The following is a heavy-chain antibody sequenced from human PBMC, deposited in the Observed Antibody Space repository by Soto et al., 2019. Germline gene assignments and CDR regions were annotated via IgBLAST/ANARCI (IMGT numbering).Heavy chain of an antibody. D-gene: IGHD5-18*01. V-gene: IGHV1-69*13. CDR3: ARGIQLWSPKIKYYYYGMDV. CDR2: IIPIFGTA. J-gene: IGHJ6*02. Sequence: SVKVSCKASGGTFSSYAISWVRQAPGQGLEWMGGIIPIFGTANYAQKFQGRVTITADESTSTAYMELSSLRSEDTAVYYCARGIQLWSPKIKYYYYGMDVWGQGTTVTVSS. CDR1: GGTFSSYA.